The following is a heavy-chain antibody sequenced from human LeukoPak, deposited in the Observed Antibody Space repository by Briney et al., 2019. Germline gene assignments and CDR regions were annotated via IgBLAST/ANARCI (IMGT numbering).Heavy chain of an antibody. Sequence: PGGSLRLSCAASGFTFSSYWMSWVRQAPGKGLEWVANIKQDGSEKYYVDSVKGRFTISRDNAKNSLYLQMNSLRAEDTAVYYCARDRRLRITPTYYYYYMDVWGKGTTVTVSS. D-gene: IGHD3-10*01. J-gene: IGHJ6*03. CDR3: ARDRRLRITPTYYYYYMDV. CDR2: IKQDGSEK. V-gene: IGHV3-7*03. CDR1: GFTFSSYW.